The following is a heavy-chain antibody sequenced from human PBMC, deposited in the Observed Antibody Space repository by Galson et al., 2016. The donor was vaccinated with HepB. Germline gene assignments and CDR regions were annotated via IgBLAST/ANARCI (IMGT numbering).Heavy chain of an antibody. CDR2: SRNKVTNFAT. J-gene: IGHJ4*03. Sequence: SLRLSCAASGFRFSDHDMDWVRQAPGKGLEWVGRSRNKVTNFATEYAASVKGRFTISRDDSKDSLYLQMNSLKTEDTALYYCTRVFDYWGQGTTVIVSS. CDR1: GFRFSDHD. V-gene: IGHV3-72*01. CDR3: TRVFDY.